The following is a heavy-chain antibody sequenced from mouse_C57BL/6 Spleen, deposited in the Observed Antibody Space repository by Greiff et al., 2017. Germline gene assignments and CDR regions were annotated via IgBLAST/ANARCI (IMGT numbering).Heavy chain of an antibody. CDR1: GYAFTNYL. Sequence: VKLMESGAELVRPGTSVKVSCKASGYAFTNYLIEWVKQRPGQGLEWIGVINPGSGGTNYNEKFKGKATLTADKSSSTAYMQLSSLTSEDSAVYFCARDGYYGYWGQGTTLTVSS. D-gene: IGHD2-3*01. J-gene: IGHJ2*01. CDR3: ARDGYYGY. CDR2: INPGSGGT. V-gene: IGHV1-54*01.